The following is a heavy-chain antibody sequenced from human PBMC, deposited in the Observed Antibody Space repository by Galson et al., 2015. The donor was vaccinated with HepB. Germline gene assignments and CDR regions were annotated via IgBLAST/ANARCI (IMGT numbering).Heavy chain of an antibody. CDR3: ARDRLPYYYDSSGYHYYGMDV. Sequence: SVKVSCKASGGTFSSYAISWVRQAPGQGLEWMGGIIPIFGTANYAQKFQGRVTITADESTSTAYMELSSLRSEDTAVYYCARDRLPYYYDSSGYHYYGMDVWGQGTTVTVSS. CDR1: GGTFSSYA. D-gene: IGHD3-22*01. V-gene: IGHV1-69*13. J-gene: IGHJ6*02. CDR2: IIPIFGTA.